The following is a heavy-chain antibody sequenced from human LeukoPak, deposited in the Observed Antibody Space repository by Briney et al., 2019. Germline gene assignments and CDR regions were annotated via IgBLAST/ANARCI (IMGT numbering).Heavy chain of an antibody. V-gene: IGHV4-39*01. CDR3: AIQEYSISWWDFDY. D-gene: IGHD6-13*01. CDR1: GGSISSSTYF. CDR2: IYYSAST. Sequence: SETLSLTCAVSGGSISSSTYFWGWIRPPPGKGLEWIGSIYYSASTYYTPSLNSRVTISIYTTKNHFSLKLSSVTATDTSVYSFAIQEYSISWWDFDYWGQGTLVTVSS. J-gene: IGHJ4*02.